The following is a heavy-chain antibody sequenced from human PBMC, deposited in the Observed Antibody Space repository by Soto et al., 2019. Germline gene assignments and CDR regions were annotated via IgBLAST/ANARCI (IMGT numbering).Heavy chain of an antibody. V-gene: IGHV4-31*03. CDR2: IYYSGST. D-gene: IGHD3-3*01. CDR3: ARGGVITIFGVVSGNWFDP. J-gene: IGHJ5*02. CDR1: GGSISSGGYY. Sequence: SETLSLTCTVSGGSISSGGYYWSWIRQHPGKGLEWIGYIYYSGSTYYNPSLKSRVTISVDTSKNQFSLKLSSVTAADTAVYYCARGGVITIFGVVSGNWFDPWGQGTLVTVSS.